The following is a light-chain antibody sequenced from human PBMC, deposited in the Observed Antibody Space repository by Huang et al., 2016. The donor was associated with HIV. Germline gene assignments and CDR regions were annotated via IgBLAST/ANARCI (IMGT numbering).Light chain of an antibody. J-gene: IGKJ4*01. CDR2: DIS. Sequence: DIQMTQSPSSLSASLGDRVTITCRASQTISNYLCWYQQKEGKYPRLMIYDISRLPNGVPTRFSGSGSGEDFTLTISNLQPEDYATYYCQQSYSAPFTFGGGTKVDI. CDR1: QTISNY. CDR3: QQSYSAPFT. V-gene: IGKV1-39*01.